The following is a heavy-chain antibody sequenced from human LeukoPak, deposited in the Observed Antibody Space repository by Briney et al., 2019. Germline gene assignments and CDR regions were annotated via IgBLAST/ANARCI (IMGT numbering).Heavy chain of an antibody. D-gene: IGHD5-24*01. CDR1: GYTFTNYA. Sequence: GASVKVSCKASGYTFTNYAINWVRQAPGQGLEWMGWINTNTGNPTYAQGFTRRSVFSLDTSVSTAYLQISSLKAEDTAVYYCARDSLDGSAYYWGQGTLVTVSS. CDR2: INTNTGNP. J-gene: IGHJ4*02. V-gene: IGHV7-4-1*02. CDR3: ARDSLDGSAYY.